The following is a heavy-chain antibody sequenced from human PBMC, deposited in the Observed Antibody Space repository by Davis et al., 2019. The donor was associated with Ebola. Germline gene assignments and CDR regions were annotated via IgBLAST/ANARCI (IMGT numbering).Heavy chain of an antibody. Sequence: GESLKISCAASGFTFSDYYMSWIRQAPGKGLEWVSYISSSSSYTNYADSVKGRFTISRDNAKNSLYLQMNSQRAEDTAVYYCARDHVVVPAVPDYWGQGTLVTVSS. J-gene: IGHJ4*02. CDR3: ARDHVVVPAVPDY. D-gene: IGHD2-2*01. CDR2: ISSSSSYT. CDR1: GFTFSDYY. V-gene: IGHV3-11*06.